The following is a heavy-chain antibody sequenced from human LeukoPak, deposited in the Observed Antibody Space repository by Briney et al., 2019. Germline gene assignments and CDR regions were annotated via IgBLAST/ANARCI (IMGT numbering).Heavy chain of an antibody. J-gene: IGHJ5*02. CDR2: IIPILGIA. V-gene: IGHV1-69*02. Sequence: GASVKVSCKASGYTFTSYYMHWVRQAPGQGLEWMGRIIPILGIANYAQKFQGRVTITADKSTSTAYMELSSLRSEDTAVYYCARSVVVPAAKSGGNWFDPWGQGTLVTVSS. D-gene: IGHD2-2*01. CDR1: GYTFTSYY. CDR3: ARSVVVPAAKSGGNWFDP.